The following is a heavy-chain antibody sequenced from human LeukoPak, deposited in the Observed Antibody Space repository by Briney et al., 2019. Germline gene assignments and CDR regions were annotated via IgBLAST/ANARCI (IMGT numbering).Heavy chain of an antibody. V-gene: IGHV4-34*01. D-gene: IGHD1-26*01. Sequence: SETLSLTCVVYGGSLRVYYWSWIRQPPGKGLEWIGEINHSGSTTYNPSLKSRVTISVDTSKNQFSLKLTSVTAADTAVYYCARVQSGVGPGHWGQGTLVTVSS. CDR2: INHSGST. CDR3: ARVQSGVGPGH. CDR1: GGSLRVYY. J-gene: IGHJ4*02.